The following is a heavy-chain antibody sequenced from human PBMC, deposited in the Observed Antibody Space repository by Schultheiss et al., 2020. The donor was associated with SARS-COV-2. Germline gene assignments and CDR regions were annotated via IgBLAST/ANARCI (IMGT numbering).Heavy chain of an antibody. CDR3: ARDDYDSSGYYIY. D-gene: IGHD3-22*01. CDR1: GFTVSSNY. V-gene: IGHV3-66*02. Sequence: GESLKISCAASGFTVSSNYMSWVRQAPGKGLEWVSVIYSGGSTYYADSVKGRFTISRDNSKNTLYLQMNSLRAEDTAVYYCARDDYDSSGYYIYWGQGTLVTVSS. CDR2: IYSGGST. J-gene: IGHJ4*02.